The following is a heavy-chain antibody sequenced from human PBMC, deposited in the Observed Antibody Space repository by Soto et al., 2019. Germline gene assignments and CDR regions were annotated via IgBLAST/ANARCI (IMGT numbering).Heavy chain of an antibody. D-gene: IGHD3-10*01. CDR1: GDSVSSNSAA. CDR2: TYYRSKWYN. CDR3: AGVSVVLLWFGELSYFDY. Sequence: SQTLSLTCAISGDSVSSNSAAWNWIRQSPSRGLEWLGRTYYRSKWYNDYAVSVKSRITINPDTSKNQFSLQLNSVTPEDTAVYYCAGVSVVLLWFGELSYFDYWGQGTLVTVSS. J-gene: IGHJ4*02. V-gene: IGHV6-1*01.